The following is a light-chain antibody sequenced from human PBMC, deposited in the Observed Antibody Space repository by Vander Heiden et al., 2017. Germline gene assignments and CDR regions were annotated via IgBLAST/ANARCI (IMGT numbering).Light chain of an antibody. CDR2: DGS. Sequence: SYVLTPPPSVSVAPGQTARITCGGNIIGSKSVNWYQQPPGHAPVLVFYDGSGRPSGTPGRFAASNAGTTAIPTISRVEAGDEAYYYCPVWDSSSVPSFGTGTKVTVL. CDR3: PVWDSSSVPS. V-gene: IGLV3-21*02. CDR1: IIGSKS. J-gene: IGLJ1*01.